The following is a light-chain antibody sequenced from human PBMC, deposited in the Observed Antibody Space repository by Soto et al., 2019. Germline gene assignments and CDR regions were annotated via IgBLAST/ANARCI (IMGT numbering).Light chain of an antibody. V-gene: IGKV1-5*03. J-gene: IGKJ1*01. CDR2: KAS. CDR3: QQYNNWPWT. CDR1: QTISSW. Sequence: DIQMTQSPSTLSGSVGDRVTITCRASQTISSWLAWYQQKPGKAPKLLIYKASTLKSGVPSRFSGSGSGTEFTLTISSLQSEDFAISYCQQYNNWPWTFGKGTKVEIK.